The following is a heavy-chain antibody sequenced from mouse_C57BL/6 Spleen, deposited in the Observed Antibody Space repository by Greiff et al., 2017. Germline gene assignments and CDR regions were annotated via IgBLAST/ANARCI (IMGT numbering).Heavy chain of an antibody. CDR2: INPGNGGT. J-gene: IGHJ1*03. V-gene: IGHV1-53*01. CDR1: GYTFTSYW. CDR3: ARYYYGSSHWYFDV. D-gene: IGHD1-1*01. Sequence: QVQLQQPGTELVKPGASVKLSCKASGYTFTSYWMHWVKQRPGQGLEWIGNINPGNGGTNYNEKFKSKATLTVDKSSSTAYMQLSSLTSEDSAVYYCARYYYGSSHWYFDVWGTGTTVTVSS.